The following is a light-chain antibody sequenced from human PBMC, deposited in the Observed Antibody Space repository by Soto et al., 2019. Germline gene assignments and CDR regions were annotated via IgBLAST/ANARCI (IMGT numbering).Light chain of an antibody. Sequence: AIQMTQSPSSLSASVGDRVTITCRASQDIRNDLGWYQQKPGKTPKLLIFAASSLQSGVPSRFSGSGSGTDFTLTISSLQPEDFATYYCLHDVNYPWTFGQGAKVEIE. CDR1: QDIRND. J-gene: IGKJ1*01. CDR3: LHDVNYPWT. V-gene: IGKV1-6*01. CDR2: AAS.